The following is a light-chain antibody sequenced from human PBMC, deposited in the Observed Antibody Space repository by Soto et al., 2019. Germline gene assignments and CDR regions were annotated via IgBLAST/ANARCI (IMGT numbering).Light chain of an antibody. CDR2: EVN. Sequence: QSALTQPPSASGSPGQSVTISCTGTSSDVGGYNYVSWYQQHPGKAPKLMVYEVNKRPSGVPDRFSGSKSGNTASLTVSGVQAEDEADYYCTSYAGGNNVFGTGTKLTVL. V-gene: IGLV2-8*01. CDR3: TSYAGGNNV. CDR1: SSDVGGYNY. J-gene: IGLJ1*01.